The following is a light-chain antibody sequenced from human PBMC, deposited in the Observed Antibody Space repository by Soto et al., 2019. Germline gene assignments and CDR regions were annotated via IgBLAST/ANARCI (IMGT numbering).Light chain of an antibody. CDR3: QQYNNWPPKT. Sequence: EIELTPSPGTLSLSPGESATLSCRVSQTTSPKYVAWYQQRRGLAPRLLVYGASTRATGIPARFSGSGSGTEFTLTISSLQSEDFAVYYCQQYNNWPPKTFGQGTKVDIK. J-gene: IGKJ1*01. CDR1: QTTSPK. CDR2: GAS. V-gene: IGKV3-15*01.